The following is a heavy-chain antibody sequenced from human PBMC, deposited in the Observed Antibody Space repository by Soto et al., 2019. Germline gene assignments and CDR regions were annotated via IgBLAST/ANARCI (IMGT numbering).Heavy chain of an antibody. V-gene: IGHV3-23*01. Sequence: GGSLRLCCAASGLTLSSYAMSWVRQAPGKGLEWVSGISGSGSRTYYADSVKGRFTISRDNSKNTLYLQMNSLRGEDTAVYYCAKEAVPGPPSGSFDFWGQGTLVTVSS. D-gene: IGHD6-19*01. CDR2: ISGSGSRT. CDR1: GLTLSSYA. J-gene: IGHJ4*02. CDR3: AKEAVPGPPSGSFDF.